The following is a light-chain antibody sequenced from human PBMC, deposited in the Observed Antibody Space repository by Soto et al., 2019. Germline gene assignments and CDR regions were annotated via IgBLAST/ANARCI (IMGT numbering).Light chain of an antibody. Sequence: DIQMTQSPSTLSGSVGDRVTITCRASQTISSWLAWYQQKPGKYPKILIYKASTLKSGVPSRFSGSGSGTEFNLTISRLQTDDFATYYCQHYNSYSEAFGQGTKVDIK. CDR1: QTISSW. J-gene: IGKJ1*01. CDR3: QHYNSYSEA. V-gene: IGKV1-5*03. CDR2: KAS.